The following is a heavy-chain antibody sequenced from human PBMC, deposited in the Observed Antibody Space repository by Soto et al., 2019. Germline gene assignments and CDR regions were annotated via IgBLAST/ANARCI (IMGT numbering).Heavy chain of an antibody. V-gene: IGHV4-34*01. CDR2: INHSGST. D-gene: IGHD3-9*01. J-gene: IGHJ4*02. Sequence: QVQLQQWGAGLLKPSETLSLTCAVYGGSFSGYYWSWIRQPPGKGLEWIGEINHSGSTNYNPSLKSRVTISVDTSKNQSSLKLSSVTAADTAVYYCARRPIYYSFDYWGQGTLVTVSS. CDR1: GGSFSGYY. CDR3: ARRPIYYSFDY.